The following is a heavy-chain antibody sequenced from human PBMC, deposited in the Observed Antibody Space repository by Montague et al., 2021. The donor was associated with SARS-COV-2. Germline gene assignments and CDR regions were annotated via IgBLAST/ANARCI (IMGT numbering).Heavy chain of an antibody. J-gene: IGHJ6*02. CDR1: GGSIDSFY. V-gene: IGHV4-59*01. Sequence: SETLSLTSTVSGGSIDSFYWSWIRRPPGKGLEWIGCIFHSGRTYYNPSLKSRVSMSVDTSKNQVSFRLSSLTAADTAVYYCARGGYYDNTGYYSDYYYNMDVWGQGTTVTVSS. CDR2: IFHSGRT. D-gene: IGHD3-22*01. CDR3: ARGGYYDNTGYYSDYYYNMDV.